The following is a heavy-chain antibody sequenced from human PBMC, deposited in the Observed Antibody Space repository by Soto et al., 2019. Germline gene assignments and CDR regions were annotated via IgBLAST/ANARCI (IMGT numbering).Heavy chain of an antibody. J-gene: IGHJ4*02. CDR3: TRGGDAYKNGH. Sequence: PSETLSLTCAVSGDSISDRNWWSWVRQSPGKGLEWIGDIYYSGTTNYNPSPKSRVTMSVDTSKNQFSLKLTSVNAADTAVYYCTRGGDAYKNGHWGQGTLVTVSS. CDR1: GDSISDRNW. D-gene: IGHD2-21*01. V-gene: IGHV4-4*02. CDR2: IYYSGTT.